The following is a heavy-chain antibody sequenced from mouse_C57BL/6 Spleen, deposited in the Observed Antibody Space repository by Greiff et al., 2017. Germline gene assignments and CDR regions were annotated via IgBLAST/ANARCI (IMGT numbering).Heavy chain of an antibody. CDR1: GYAFTNYL. CDR3: AREGGYYCDY. V-gene: IGHV1-54*01. J-gene: IGHJ2*01. CDR2: INPGSGGT. Sequence: QVQLQQSGAELVRPGTSVKVSCKASGYAFTNYLIEWVKQRPGQGLEWIGVINPGSGGTNYNEKFKGKATLTADKSSSPAYMLLSSLTSEDSAVYFCAREGGYYCDYWGQGTTLTVSS. D-gene: IGHD1-2*01.